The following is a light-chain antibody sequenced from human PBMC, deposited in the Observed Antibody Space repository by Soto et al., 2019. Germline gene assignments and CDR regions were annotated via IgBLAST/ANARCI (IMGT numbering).Light chain of an antibody. CDR3: GSYTSSSTVV. Sequence: QSALTQPASVSGSPGESITISCTGTSSDVGGYNYVSWYQQHPGKAPKLMIYHVSNRPSGVSNRFSGSKSGNTASLTISGLQTEDEADYYCGSYTSSSTVVFGGGTQLTVL. CDR1: SSDVGGYNY. J-gene: IGLJ2*01. CDR2: HVS. V-gene: IGLV2-14*01.